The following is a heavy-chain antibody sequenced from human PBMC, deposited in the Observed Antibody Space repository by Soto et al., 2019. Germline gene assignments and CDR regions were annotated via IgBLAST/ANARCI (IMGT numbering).Heavy chain of an antibody. CDR2: TYYRSKWYY. V-gene: IGHV6-1*01. CDR3: ARGEQYSGRIFDY. CDR1: VDIVSSNSAG. D-gene: IGHD1-26*01. Sequence: PSPTRALTCAITVDIVSSNSAGWRCVRQSPSRGLEWLGRTYYRSKWYYEYAVSVRGRITINPDTSKNQYSLQLNSVTPEDTAVYFCARGEQYSGRIFDYWGQGTLVTVSS. J-gene: IGHJ4*01.